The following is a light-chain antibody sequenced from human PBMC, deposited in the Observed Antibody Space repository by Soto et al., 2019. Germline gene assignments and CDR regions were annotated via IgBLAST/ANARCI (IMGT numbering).Light chain of an antibody. CDR1: RSDVGVYDY. J-gene: IGLJ3*02. V-gene: IGLV2-14*01. Sequence: QSALTQPASVSGSPGQSITISCSGTRSDVGVYDYVSWYQQHPGKAPKLMIYEVSNRPSGVSHRFSGSKSGNTASLTISGLQVEDEGHYYCSSYTSISTWVFGGGTKLTVL. CDR3: SSYTSISTWV. CDR2: EVS.